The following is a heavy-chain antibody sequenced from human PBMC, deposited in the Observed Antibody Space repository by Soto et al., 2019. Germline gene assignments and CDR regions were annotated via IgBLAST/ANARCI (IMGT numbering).Heavy chain of an antibody. V-gene: IGHV4-61*01. CDR1: GGSVSSGSYY. J-gene: IGHJ4*02. Sequence: TVSGGSVSSGSYYWSWIRQPPGKGLEWIGHVYYSGSTNYNPSLKSRVTISVDTSKNQFSLKLSSVTAADTAVYYCARGGGAFDYWGQGTLVTVSS. CDR3: ARGGGAFDY. CDR2: VYYSGST. D-gene: IGHD3-16*01.